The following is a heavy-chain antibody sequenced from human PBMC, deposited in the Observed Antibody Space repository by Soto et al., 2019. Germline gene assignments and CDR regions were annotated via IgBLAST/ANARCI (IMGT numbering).Heavy chain of an antibody. D-gene: IGHD5-18*01. CDR2: IYYSGST. J-gene: IGHJ4*02. CDR1: GGSISSGGYY. V-gene: IGHV4-31*03. CDR3: ARVAPGTAMAPTHFDY. Sequence: SETLSLTCTVSGGSISSGGYYWSWIRQHPGKGLEWIGYIYYSGSTYYNPSLKSRVTISVDTSKNQFSLKLSSVTAADTAVYYCARVAPGTAMAPTHFDYGGQGTLVTSPQ.